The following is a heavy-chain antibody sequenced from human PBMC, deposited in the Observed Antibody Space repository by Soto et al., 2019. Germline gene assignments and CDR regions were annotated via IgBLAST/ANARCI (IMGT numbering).Heavy chain of an antibody. J-gene: IGHJ6*03. D-gene: IGHD3-3*01. CDR3: ARANWSGTFYYYYYMDV. Sequence: ASVKVSCKASGYTFTSYAMHWVRQAPGQRLEWMGWINAGNGNTKYSQKFQGRVTITRDTSASTAYMELSSLRSEDTAVYYCARANWSGTFYYYYYMDVWGKGTTVTVSS. CDR2: INAGNGNT. V-gene: IGHV1-3*01. CDR1: GYTFTSYA.